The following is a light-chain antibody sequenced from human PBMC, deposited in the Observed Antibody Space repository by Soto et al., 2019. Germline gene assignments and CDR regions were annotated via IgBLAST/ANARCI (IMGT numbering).Light chain of an antibody. CDR2: GDN. Sequence: QSVLTQPPSVSGAPGQRVTISCTGSSSNIGAGYDVHWYQQLPGTAPKLLISGDNNRPSGVPDRFSGSTSGTSASLAITGLQAEDEADYYCSSYAGSSNVFGTGTKLTVL. J-gene: IGLJ1*01. CDR1: SSNIGAGYD. CDR3: SSYAGSSNV. V-gene: IGLV1-40*01.